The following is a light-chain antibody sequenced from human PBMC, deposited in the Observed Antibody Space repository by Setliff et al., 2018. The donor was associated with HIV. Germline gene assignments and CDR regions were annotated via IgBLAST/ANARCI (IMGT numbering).Light chain of an antibody. Sequence: AIQLTQSPSSLAAFVGDRVTITCRASQGIYSALVWYQHKAGEGPRLLIYGASTLENGVPPRFSGTGSGTDFALTISSLQPEDVATYYCQQFKSAPNTFGQGTKVDIK. CDR2: GAS. CDR3: QQFKSAPNT. CDR1: QGIYSA. J-gene: IGKJ2*01. V-gene: IGKV1-13*02.